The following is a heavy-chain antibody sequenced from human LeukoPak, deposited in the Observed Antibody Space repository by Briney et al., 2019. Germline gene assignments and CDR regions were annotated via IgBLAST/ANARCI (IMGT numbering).Heavy chain of an antibody. CDR2: ISGNGVTT. V-gene: IGHV3-64D*06. J-gene: IGHJ1*01. D-gene: IGHD5-24*01. CDR1: GFTFSISA. Sequence: GGSLRLSCSASGFTFSISAMHWVRQAPGKGLQYVSVISGNGVTTSYADSVKGRFAISRDNSKNTVYLQMSSLRAEDTAVYYCVADGRDGYNIYFHHWGQGTLVTVSS. CDR3: VADGRDGYNIYFHH.